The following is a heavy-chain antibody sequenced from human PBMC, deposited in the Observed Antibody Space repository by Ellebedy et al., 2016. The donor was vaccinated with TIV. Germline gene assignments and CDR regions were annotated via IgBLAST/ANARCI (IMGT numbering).Heavy chain of an antibody. CDR3: ARGGNHFFGN. CDR2: TQEDGSEK. J-gene: IGHJ4*02. V-gene: IGHV3-7*03. D-gene: IGHD2/OR15-2a*01. CDR1: GFTFRTYW. Sequence: GESLKISCAASGFTFRTYWMRWVRQAPGKGLELVANTQEDGSEKHYVDSVEGRFTISRDNAKNSLYLQMNSLRAEDTAVYYCARGGNHFFGNWGQGNVVTVSS.